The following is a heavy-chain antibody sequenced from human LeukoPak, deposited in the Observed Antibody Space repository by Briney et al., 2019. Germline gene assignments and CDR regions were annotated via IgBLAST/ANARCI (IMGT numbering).Heavy chain of an antibody. CDR2: IWYDGSNK. V-gene: IGHV3-33*01. J-gene: IGHJ4*02. CDR1: GFTFSSYG. Sequence: GGSLRLSCAASGFTFSSYGMHWVRQAPGKGLEWVAVIWYDGSNKYYTDSVKGRFTISRDNSKNTLYLQMNSLRAEDTAVYYCARGPAVGYSDYWGQGTLVTVSS. CDR3: ARGPAVGYSDY.